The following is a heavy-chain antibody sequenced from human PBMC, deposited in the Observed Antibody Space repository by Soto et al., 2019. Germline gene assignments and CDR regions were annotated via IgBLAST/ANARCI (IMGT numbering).Heavy chain of an antibody. Sequence: QVHLVESGGGVVQPGRSLRLSCAASGFTFSSYAMHWVRQDPGKGLEWVAVISYDGSNKYYADSVKGRFTISRDNSKNTLYLHMNSLRAADTAVYYCARGFWFDPRGQGTLVTVSS. CDR2: ISYDGSNK. J-gene: IGHJ5*02. V-gene: IGHV3-30-3*01. CDR3: ARGFWFDP. CDR1: GFTFSSYA.